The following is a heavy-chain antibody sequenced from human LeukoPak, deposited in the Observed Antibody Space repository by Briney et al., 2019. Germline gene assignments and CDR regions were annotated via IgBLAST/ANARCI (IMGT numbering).Heavy chain of an antibody. CDR2: ISYDGSNK. CDR1: GFTFSSYA. J-gene: IGHJ4*02. D-gene: IGHD2-15*01. Sequence: LAGGSLRLSCAASGFTFSSYAMYWVRQAPGKGLEWVAVISYDGSNKYYADSVKGRFTISRDNSKNTLYLQMNSLRAEDTAVYYCARGGYCSGGSCYYFDYWGQGTLVTVSS. CDR3: ARGGYCSGGSCYYFDY. V-gene: IGHV3-30*04.